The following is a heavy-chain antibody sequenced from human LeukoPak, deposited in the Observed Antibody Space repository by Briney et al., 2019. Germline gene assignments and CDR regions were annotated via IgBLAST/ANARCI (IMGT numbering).Heavy chain of an antibody. J-gene: IGHJ6*02. Sequence: GASVKVSCKASGYTFTSYGISWVRQAPGQGLEWMGWINPNSGGTNYAQKFQGRVTMTTDTSTSTAYMELRSLRSDDTAVYYCASAPVTNSSSWYSGYYYYGMDVWGQGATVTVSS. CDR3: ASAPVTNSSSWYSGYYYYGMDV. V-gene: IGHV1-18*01. D-gene: IGHD6-13*01. CDR1: GYTFTSYG. CDR2: INPNSGGT.